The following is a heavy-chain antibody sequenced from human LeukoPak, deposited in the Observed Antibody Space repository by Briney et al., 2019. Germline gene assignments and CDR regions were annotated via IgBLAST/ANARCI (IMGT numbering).Heavy chain of an antibody. CDR3: ARVYRIAVAGPTFDY. J-gene: IGHJ4*02. V-gene: IGHV4-34*01. D-gene: IGHD6-19*01. CDR2: INHSGST. Sequence: PSETLSLTCAVYGGSFSGYNWSWIRQPPGKGLEWIGEINHSGSTNYNPSLKSRVTISVDTSKNQFSLKLSSVTAADTAVYYCARVYRIAVAGPTFDYWGQGTLVTVSS. CDR1: GGSFSGYN.